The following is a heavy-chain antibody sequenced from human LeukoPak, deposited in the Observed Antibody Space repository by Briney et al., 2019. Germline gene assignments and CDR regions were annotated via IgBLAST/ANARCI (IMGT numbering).Heavy chain of an antibody. CDR2: IKQDGSEK. V-gene: IGHV3-7*05. CDR3: ARWGYTSGWYYFDY. J-gene: IGHJ4*02. D-gene: IGHD6-19*01. CDR1: GFTFSSYW. Sequence: PGGSLRLSCAASGFTFSSYWMSWVHQAPGKGLEWVATIKQDGSEKYYVDSVKGRFTISRDSAKNSLYVQVNSLRAEDTAVYYCARWGYTSGWYYFDYWGQGTLVAVSS.